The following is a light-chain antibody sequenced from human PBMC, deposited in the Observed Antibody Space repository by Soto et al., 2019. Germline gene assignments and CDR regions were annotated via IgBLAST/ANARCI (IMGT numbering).Light chain of an antibody. CDR1: QTVSSN. CDR3: QQYNVWPPWT. CDR2: GAS. V-gene: IGKV3-15*01. Sequence: EIVMTQSPATPSVSPGERATLSCRASQTVSSNLAWYQQKLGQAPRLLIYGASTRATGVPARFSGSGSGTEFTLTISSLQSEDFAVYYCQQYNVWPPWTFGQGTKVDIK. J-gene: IGKJ1*01.